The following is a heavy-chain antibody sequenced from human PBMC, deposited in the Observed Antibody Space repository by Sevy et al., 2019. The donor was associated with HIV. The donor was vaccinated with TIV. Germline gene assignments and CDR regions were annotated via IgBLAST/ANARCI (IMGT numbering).Heavy chain of an antibody. V-gene: IGHV1-2*02. CDR2: INPISGNT. J-gene: IGHJ6*02. CDR3: ARRRHCAGENGYPPGTYYYYAMDV. D-gene: IGHD5-18*01. CDR1: GYTFTGYF. Sequence: ASVKVSCKASGYTFTGYFMHWVRQAPGQGLEWMGWINPISGNTIFAQKFQGRVTMTRDTSISTAYMELSRLKSDETAVYYSARRRHCAGENGYPPGTYYYYAMDVWGQGTTVTVSS.